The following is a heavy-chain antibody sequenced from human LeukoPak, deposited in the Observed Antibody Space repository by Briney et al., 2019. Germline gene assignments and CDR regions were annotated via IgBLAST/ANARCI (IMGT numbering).Heavy chain of an antibody. D-gene: IGHD3-9*01. CDR1: GGSISSYY. CDR3: ARDPSGYYFDY. CDR2: IYYSGST. J-gene: IGHJ4*02. Sequence: SETLSLTCTVSGGSISSYYWSWLRQPPGKGLEWIGYIYYSGSTNYNPSLKSRVTISVDTSKNQFSLKLSSVTAADTAVYYCARDPSGYYFDYWGQGTLVTVSS. V-gene: IGHV4-59*01.